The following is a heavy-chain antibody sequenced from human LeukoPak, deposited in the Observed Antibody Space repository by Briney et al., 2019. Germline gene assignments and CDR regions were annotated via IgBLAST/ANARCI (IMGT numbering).Heavy chain of an antibody. CDR1: SGSPSLVTS. J-gene: IGHJ6*01. Sequence: PSETLSPTCAMSSGSPSLVTSGGRSQPPGKGLEWIGYIYYSGSTNYNPSLKSRVTISVDASKDPISLKLSYVPDAVTAVYYCARDRAYCTILVCDYYYH. CDR2: IYYSGST. CDR3: ARDRAYCTILVCDYYYH. V-gene: IGHV4-59*01. D-gene: IGHD2-8*01.